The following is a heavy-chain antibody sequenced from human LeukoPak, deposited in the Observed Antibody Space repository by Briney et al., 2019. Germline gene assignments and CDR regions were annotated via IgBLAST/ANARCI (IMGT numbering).Heavy chain of an antibody. CDR1: GFTFSSYA. CDR2: ISYDGSNK. J-gene: IGHJ3*02. Sequence: GGSLRLSCAASGFTFSSYAMHWVRQAPGKGLEWVAVISYDGSNKYYADSVKGRFTISRDNCKNTLYLQMNSLRAEDTAVYYCAREDHAFDIWGQGTMVTVSS. CDR3: AREDHAFDI. V-gene: IGHV3-30*04.